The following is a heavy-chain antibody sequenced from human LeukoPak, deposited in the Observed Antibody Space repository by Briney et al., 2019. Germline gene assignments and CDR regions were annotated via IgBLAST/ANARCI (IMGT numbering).Heavy chain of an antibody. CDR2: INAGNGNT. D-gene: IGHD3-3*01. V-gene: IGHV1-3*01. J-gene: IGHJ4*02. Sequence: GASVKVSCKASGYTFTSYAMHWVRQAPGQRLEWMGWINAGNGNTKYSQKFQGRVTITRDTSASTAYMELSSLRSEDTAVYYCARVRYDFWSGSSGVFFDYWGQGTLVTVSS. CDR3: ARVRYDFWSGSSGVFFDY. CDR1: GYTFTSYA.